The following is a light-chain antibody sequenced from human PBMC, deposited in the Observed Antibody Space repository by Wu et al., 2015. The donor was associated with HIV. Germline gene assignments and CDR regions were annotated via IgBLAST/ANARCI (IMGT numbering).Light chain of an antibody. CDR2: SAS. V-gene: IGKV3-20*01. Sequence: ESVLTQSPGTLSLSPGERATLSCKASQTIARSHLAWYQQKPGQPPRLLIYSASSRAPGIPDRFSGSGSRTDFTLTISRLEPEDFAVYFCQQYRTFGPGTKVDIK. J-gene: IGKJ3*01. CDR3: QQYRT. CDR1: QTIARSH.